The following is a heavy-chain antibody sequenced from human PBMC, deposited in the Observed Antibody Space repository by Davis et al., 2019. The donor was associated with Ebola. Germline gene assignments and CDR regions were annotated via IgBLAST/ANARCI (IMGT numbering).Heavy chain of an antibody. Sequence: AASVKVSCKASGYTFTGYYMHWVRQAPGLGLEWMGRISAYDGSTNYAQKIQGRVTVTTDTSATTAYMEVRGLTSDDTAVYFCARSQSTSWYGLFDYWGQGTLVTVSS. CDR3: ARSQSTSWYGLFDY. J-gene: IGHJ4*02. CDR2: ISAYDGST. CDR1: GYTFTGYY. V-gene: IGHV1-18*04. D-gene: IGHD6-13*01.